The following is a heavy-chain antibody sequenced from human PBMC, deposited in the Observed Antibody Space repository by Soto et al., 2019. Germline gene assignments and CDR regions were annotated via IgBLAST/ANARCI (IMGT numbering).Heavy chain of an antibody. V-gene: IGHV4-28*01. D-gene: IGHD1-26*01. CDR1: GYSISSSNW. CDR2: IYYSGTT. CDR3: ARREIQGPIDY. Sequence: SETLSLTCAVSGYSISSSNWWGWIRQPPGKGLEWIGYIYYSGTTYYNPSLKSRVTMSVDTSKNQFSPKLTSVTAVDTAVYYCARREIQGPIDYWGQGTLVTV. J-gene: IGHJ4*02.